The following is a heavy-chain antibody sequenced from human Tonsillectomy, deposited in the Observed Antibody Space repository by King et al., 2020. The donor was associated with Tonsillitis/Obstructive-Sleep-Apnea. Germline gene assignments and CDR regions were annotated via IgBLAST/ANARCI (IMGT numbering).Heavy chain of an antibody. CDR1: GFSLRTSGGG. J-gene: IGHJ4*02. CDR3: AHSAAVATIFFDY. CDR2: FYWDDDK. V-gene: IGHV2-5*02. D-gene: IGHD5-12*01. Sequence: TLKESGPTLVKPTQTLTLTCTFSGFSLRTSGGGVGWIRQPPGKPLEWLALFYWDDDKRYSPSLNNRLTLTKDTSKNPVVLTMTNMDPVETATYYCAHSAAVATIFFDYWGQGTLVTVSS.